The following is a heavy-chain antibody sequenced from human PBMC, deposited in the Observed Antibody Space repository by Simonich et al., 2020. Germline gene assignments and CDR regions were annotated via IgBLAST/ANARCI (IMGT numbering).Heavy chain of an antibody. CDR3: ARDPVVPAAIRNAFDI. CDR1: GYTFTGYY. Sequence: QVQLVQSGAEVKKPGASVKVSCKASGYTFTGYYMHWVRQATGQGLEWNGWSNPNRGGTNDQQKFQGRVTMTRDTSISTAYMELSRLRSDDTAVYYCARDPVVPAAIRNAFDIWGQGTMVTVSS. J-gene: IGHJ3*02. V-gene: IGHV1-2*02. D-gene: IGHD2-2*01. CDR2: SNPNRGGT.